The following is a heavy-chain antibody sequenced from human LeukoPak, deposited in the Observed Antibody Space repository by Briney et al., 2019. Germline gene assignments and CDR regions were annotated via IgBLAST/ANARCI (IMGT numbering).Heavy chain of an antibody. V-gene: IGHV4-34*01. CDR1: GGSLIGHY. CDR2: INHSGKT. Sequence: PSETLSLTCDVYGGSLIGHYWSWFRQPPGKGLEWIGEINHSGKTNYNPSLKNRVTISLDTSKNQTSLRLSAVTAADTAVYHCARGGIMVRQSINFLFFYAMDVWGHGTTVTVSS. CDR3: ARGGIMVRQSINFLFFYAMDV. J-gene: IGHJ6*02. D-gene: IGHD3-10*01.